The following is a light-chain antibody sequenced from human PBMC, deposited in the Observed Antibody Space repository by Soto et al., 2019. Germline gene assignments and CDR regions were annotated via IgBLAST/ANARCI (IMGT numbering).Light chain of an antibody. V-gene: IGKV3-15*01. CDR2: DAS. Sequence: ENVLTQSPATLSVSPGERATLSCRASQSVSSNLAWYQQKRGQSPRLLIYDASTRATGIPARFSGSGSGTEFTLTINSLQSDDFAIYYCQQHTDWPRTFGQGTKVDI. CDR1: QSVSSN. J-gene: IGKJ1*01. CDR3: QQHTDWPRT.